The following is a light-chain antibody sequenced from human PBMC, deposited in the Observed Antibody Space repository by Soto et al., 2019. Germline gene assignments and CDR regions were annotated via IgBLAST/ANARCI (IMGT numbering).Light chain of an antibody. V-gene: IGLV1-47*01. CDR1: GSNIGSNS. Sequence: VLTQPPSVSGAPGQRVTISCTGSGSNIGSNSVYWYQQLPGTAPKLLIYRNNQRPSGVPDRFSGSKSGTSASLAISGLRSEDEADYYCATWDDSLNLLYVFGAGTKVTVL. CDR3: ATWDDSLNLLYV. J-gene: IGLJ1*01. CDR2: RNN.